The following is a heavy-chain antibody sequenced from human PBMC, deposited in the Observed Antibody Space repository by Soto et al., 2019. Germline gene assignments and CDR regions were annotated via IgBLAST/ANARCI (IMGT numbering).Heavy chain of an antibody. CDR1: GFTFSGSA. CDR3: TSWSYGSGSYYLLGAFDI. CDR2: IRSKANSYAT. V-gene: IGHV3-73*01. D-gene: IGHD3-10*01. J-gene: IGHJ3*02. Sequence: GGSLRLSCAASGFTFSGSAMHWVRQASGKGLEWVGRIRSKANSYATAYAASVKGRFTISRDDSKNTAYLQMNSLKTEDTAVYYCTSWSYGSGSYYLLGAFDIWGQGTMVTVSS.